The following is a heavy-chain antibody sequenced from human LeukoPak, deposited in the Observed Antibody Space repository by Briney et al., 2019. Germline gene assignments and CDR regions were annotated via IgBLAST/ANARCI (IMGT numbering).Heavy chain of an antibody. CDR1: GYTFTSYG. Sequence: GASVKVSCKASGYTFTSYGISWVRQAPGQGLEWMGWISAYNGNTNYAQKLQGRVTMTTDTSTSTAYMELRSLRSDDTAVYYCARDRGLPRGYYYYGMDVWGQGTTVIVSS. CDR3: ARDRGLPRGYYYYGMDV. J-gene: IGHJ6*02. D-gene: IGHD1-26*01. CDR2: ISAYNGNT. V-gene: IGHV1-18*01.